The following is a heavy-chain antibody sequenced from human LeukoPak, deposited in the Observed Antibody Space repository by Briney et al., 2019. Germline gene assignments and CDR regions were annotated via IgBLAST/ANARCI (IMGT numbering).Heavy chain of an antibody. CDR3: ARCSGGNYYHSDDY. CDR1: GFTFSTYS. V-gene: IGHV3-21*01. J-gene: IGHJ4*02. Sequence: GGSLRLSCAASGFTFSTYSLNWVRQAPGKGLEGVSSISSRSSYIYYADSVKGRFTISRDNAKNSLYLQMNSLRAEDTAVYYCARCSGGNYYHSDDYWGQGTLVTVSS. D-gene: IGHD2-15*01. CDR2: ISSRSSYI.